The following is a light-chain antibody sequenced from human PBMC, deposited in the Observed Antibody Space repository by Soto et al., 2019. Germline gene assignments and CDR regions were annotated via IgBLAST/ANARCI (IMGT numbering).Light chain of an antibody. J-gene: IGKJ4*01. Sequence: DIQLTQSPSPLSASVGETVTVTCQASQDISVYLNWYQEKPGKAPTLLIYDASNLKTGVPSRFSGLGSGTHFTLTISNLQPEDIATYSCQHYDDVLVTFGGGTKVDIK. CDR1: QDISVY. CDR2: DAS. CDR3: QHYDDVLVT. V-gene: IGKV1-33*01.